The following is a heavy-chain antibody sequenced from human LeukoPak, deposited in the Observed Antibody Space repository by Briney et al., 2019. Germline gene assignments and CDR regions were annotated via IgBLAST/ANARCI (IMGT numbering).Heavy chain of an antibody. CDR2: INWSSDYI. V-gene: IGHV3-21*01. CDR1: GFTFRRYS. D-gene: IGHD4-23*01. CDR3: AREGGNGDYFYYMDI. Sequence: GGSLRLSCAASGFTFRRYSMSWVRQAPGKGLEWVSTINWSSDYIYYADSVEGRFTISRDNAKNSMCLEMNSLRAEDTAVYFCAREGGNGDYFYYMDIWGKGTTVTVSS. J-gene: IGHJ6*03.